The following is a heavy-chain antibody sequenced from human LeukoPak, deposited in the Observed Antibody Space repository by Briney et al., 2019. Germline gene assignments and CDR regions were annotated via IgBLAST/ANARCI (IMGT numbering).Heavy chain of an antibody. Sequence: SVKVSCKASGGTFSSYAISWVRQAPGQGLEWMGGIIPIFGTANYAQKFQGRVTITADESTSTAYMELSSLRSEDTAVYYCARVVVRGVILAFDIWGEGTMVTVSS. V-gene: IGHV1-69*13. CDR3: ARVVVRGVILAFDI. D-gene: IGHD3-10*01. CDR1: GGTFSSYA. J-gene: IGHJ3*02. CDR2: IIPIFGTA.